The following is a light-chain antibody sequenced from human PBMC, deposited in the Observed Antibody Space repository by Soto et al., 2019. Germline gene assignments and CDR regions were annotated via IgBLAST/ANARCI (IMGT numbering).Light chain of an antibody. J-gene: IGLJ2*01. Sequence: QSVLTQPASISASPGQSISISSTGTSNDVGAFDYVSWYQQHPGKAPKLIIFEVFNRPSGVSTRFSGSKSGSTASLTISGLQAEDEADYFCSSYTTNNAHVFGGGTKVTVL. CDR1: SNDVGAFDY. CDR2: EVF. V-gene: IGLV2-14*01. CDR3: SSYTTNNAHV.